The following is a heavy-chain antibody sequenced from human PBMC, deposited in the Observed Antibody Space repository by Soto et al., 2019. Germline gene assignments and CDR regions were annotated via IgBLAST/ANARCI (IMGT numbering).Heavy chain of an antibody. CDR2: INPSGGST. J-gene: IGHJ5*02. V-gene: IGHV1-46*03. D-gene: IGHD2-15*01. Sequence: ASVKVSCKASGYTFTSYYMHWVRQAPGQGLEWMGIINPSGGSTSYAQKFQGRVTMTRDTSTSTVYMELSSLRSEDTAVYYCASTTTGPGYCSGGSCYTTTRDNWFDPWGQGTLVTVSS. CDR1: GYTFTSYY. CDR3: ASTTTGPGYCSGGSCYTTTRDNWFDP.